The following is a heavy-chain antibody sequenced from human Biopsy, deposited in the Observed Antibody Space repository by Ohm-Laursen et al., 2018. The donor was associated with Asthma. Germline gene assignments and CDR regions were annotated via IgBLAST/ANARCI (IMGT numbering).Heavy chain of an antibody. Sequence: ASVKVSCNASGGTFSTFTITWVRQAPGQALEWMGGILPILGTSNYAQKFQGRVTITADESTRTAYMELSSLRSEDTAVYYCATPPVGSISYFDSWGQGTLVTVSS. CDR1: GGTFSTFT. CDR2: ILPILGTS. CDR3: ATPPVGSISYFDS. D-gene: IGHD1-26*01. J-gene: IGHJ4*02. V-gene: IGHV1-69*13.